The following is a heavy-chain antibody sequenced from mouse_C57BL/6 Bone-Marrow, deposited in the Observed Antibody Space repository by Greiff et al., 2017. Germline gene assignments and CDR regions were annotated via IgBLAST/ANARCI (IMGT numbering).Heavy chain of an antibody. CDR2: INPSNGGT. Sequence: VQLQQPGTELVKPGASVKLSCKASGYTFTRYWMHWVKQRPGQGLEWIGNINPSNGGTNYNEKFKSKATLTVDKSSSTAYMQLSSPTSEDSAVYYCARERVSRYFDYWGQGTTLTVSS. J-gene: IGHJ2*01. CDR3: ARERVSRYFDY. V-gene: IGHV1-53*01. CDR1: GYTFTRYW.